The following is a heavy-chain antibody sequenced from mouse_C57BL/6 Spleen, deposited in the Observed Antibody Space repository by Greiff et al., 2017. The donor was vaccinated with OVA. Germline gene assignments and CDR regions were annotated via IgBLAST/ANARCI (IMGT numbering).Heavy chain of an antibody. CDR3: ARRGTTVVGGYFDV. D-gene: IGHD1-1*01. CDR1: GYTFTGYW. V-gene: IGHV1-9*01. CDR2: ILPGSGST. Sequence: VKLMESGAELLKPGASVKLSCKATGYTFTGYWIEWVKQRPGHGLEWIGEILPGSGSTNYSEKFKGKATFTADTSSNTAYMQLSSLTTEDSAIYYCARRGTTVVGGYFDVWGTGTTVTVSS. J-gene: IGHJ1*03.